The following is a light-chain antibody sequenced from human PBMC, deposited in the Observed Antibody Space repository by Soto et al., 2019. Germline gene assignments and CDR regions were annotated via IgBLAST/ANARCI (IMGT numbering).Light chain of an antibody. CDR2: GAS. V-gene: IGKV3-15*01. CDR1: QSVSSSY. J-gene: IGKJ1*01. Sequence: EIVLTQSPGTLSLSPGERATLSCRASQSVSSSYLAWYQHKAGQAPRLLIYGASTRTIAIPARFSGSGSGTDFTLTISSLQSEDFAVYYCQQYNNWPRTFGQGTKVDIK. CDR3: QQYNNWPRT.